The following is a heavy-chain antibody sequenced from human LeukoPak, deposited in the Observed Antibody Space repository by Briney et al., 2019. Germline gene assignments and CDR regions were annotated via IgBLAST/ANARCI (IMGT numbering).Heavy chain of an antibody. CDR1: GYTFTSYY. J-gene: IGHJ4*02. CDR3: ARDGHPKIRLQELDY. D-gene: IGHD5-24*01. V-gene: IGHV1-46*01. Sequence: GASVKVSCKASGYTFTSYYMHWVRQAPGQGLEWMGIINPSGGSTSYAQKFQGRVTMTRDTSTSTVYMELSSLRSEDTAVYYCARDGHPKIRLQELDYWGQGTLVTVSS. CDR2: INPSGGST.